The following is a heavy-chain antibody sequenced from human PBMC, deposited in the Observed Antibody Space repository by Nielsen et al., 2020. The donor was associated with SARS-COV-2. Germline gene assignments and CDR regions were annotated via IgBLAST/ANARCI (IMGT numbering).Heavy chain of an antibody. CDR1: GYTFTSYT. J-gene: IGHJ4*02. Sequence: ASVKVSCKASGYTFTSYTIHWVRQAPGQRLEWMGWINAGNGNTRYSQKFQGRVTITRDTSASTAYMELSSLRSEDTAVYYCARHLRGYIDYWGQGTLVTVSS. CDR3: ARHLRGYIDY. CDR2: INAGNGNT. V-gene: IGHV1-3*01.